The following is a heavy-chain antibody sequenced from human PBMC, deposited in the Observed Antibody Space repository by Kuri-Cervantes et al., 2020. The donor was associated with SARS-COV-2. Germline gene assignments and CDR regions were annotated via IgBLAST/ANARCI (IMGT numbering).Heavy chain of an antibody. V-gene: IGHV1-69*05. CDR2: IIPIFGTA. CDR1: GGTFSSYA. CDR3: ARDQGDDILTGLYYYYYMDV. D-gene: IGHD3-9*01. Sequence: SVKVSCRASGGTFSSYAISWVRQAPGQGLEWMGGIIPIFGTANYAQKFQGRVTMTTDTSTSTAYMELRSLRSDDTAVYYCARDQGDDILTGLYYYYYMDVWGKGTTVTVSS. J-gene: IGHJ6*03.